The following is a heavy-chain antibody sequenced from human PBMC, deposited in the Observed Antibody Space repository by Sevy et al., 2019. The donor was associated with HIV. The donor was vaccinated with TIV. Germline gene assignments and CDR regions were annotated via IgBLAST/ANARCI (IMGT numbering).Heavy chain of an antibody. CDR3: ARAGGSTDWGIDV. CDR1: GCSISSYY. Sequence: SETLSLTCTVSGCSISSYYWKWIRQPPGKGLEWIGYLDYSGSSSYNPSFKGRVSISLDKSKNQFSLKLTSVTAADTAVYYCARAGGSTDWGIDVWGQGTTVTVSS. J-gene: IGHJ6*02. CDR2: LDYSGSS. V-gene: IGHV4-59*01. D-gene: IGHD2-2*01.